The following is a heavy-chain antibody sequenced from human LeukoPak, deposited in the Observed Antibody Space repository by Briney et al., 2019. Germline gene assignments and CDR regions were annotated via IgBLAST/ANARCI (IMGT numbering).Heavy chain of an antibody. CDR2: IYYSGST. CDR3: ARFANRYSSSWSAGFDY. V-gene: IGHV4-39*07. J-gene: IGHJ4*02. D-gene: IGHD6-13*01. CDR1: GDSISSSSYY. Sequence: SETLSLTCTVSGDSISSSSYYWGWIRQPPGKGLEWIGNIYYSGSTYYNPSLKSRVTISVDTSKNQFSLKLSSVTAADTAVYYCARFANRYSSSWSAGFDYWGQGTLVTVSS.